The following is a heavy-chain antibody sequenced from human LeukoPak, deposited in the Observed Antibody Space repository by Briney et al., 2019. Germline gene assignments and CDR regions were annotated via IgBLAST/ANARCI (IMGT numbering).Heavy chain of an antibody. CDR1: GASISSDYYS. V-gene: IGHV4-30-4*01. D-gene: IGHD3-16*01. CDR2: IYYSGGT. CDR3: AIKRGQGLDY. Sequence: SETLSLTCTVSGASISSDYYSWSWIRQPPGKGLEWIGYIYYSGGTSYNPSLKSRLTISIDTSKNQFSLKLSSVTAADTAVYYCAIKRGQGLDYWGQGTLVTVSS. J-gene: IGHJ4*02.